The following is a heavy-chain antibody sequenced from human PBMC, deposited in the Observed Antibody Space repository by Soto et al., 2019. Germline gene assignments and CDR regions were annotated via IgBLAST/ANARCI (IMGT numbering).Heavy chain of an antibody. Sequence: PGGSLRLSCAASPYTFSSYTMPWGREAPCKGLEWVSLISARVGSTYYADSVKGRFTIYRDNSKNTRELQRNSLEADNTRQDYRARDPRNDKPPLPSGMDVWAPGAPVTDSS. CDR1: PYTFSSYT. J-gene: IGHJ6*02. V-gene: IGHV3-23*01. CDR3: ARDPRNDKPPLPSGMDV. D-gene: IGHD3-22*01. CDR2: ISARVGST.